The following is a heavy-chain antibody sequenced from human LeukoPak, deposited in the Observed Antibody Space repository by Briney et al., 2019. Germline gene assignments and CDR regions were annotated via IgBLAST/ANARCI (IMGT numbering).Heavy chain of an antibody. V-gene: IGHV1-18*01. J-gene: IGHJ4*02. CDR2: ISAYNGNT. Sequence: ASVKVSCKASGYTFTSYGISWVRQAPGQGLEWMGWISAYNGNTNYAQKLQGRVTMTTDTSTSTAYMELRSLRSDDTAVYYCARHSSDYDILTGYYFDYWGQGTLVTVSS. CDR1: GYTFTSYG. D-gene: IGHD3-9*01. CDR3: ARHSSDYDILTGYYFDY.